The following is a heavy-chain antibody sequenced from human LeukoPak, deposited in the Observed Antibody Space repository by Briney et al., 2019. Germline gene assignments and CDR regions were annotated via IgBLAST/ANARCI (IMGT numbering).Heavy chain of an antibody. V-gene: IGHV3-72*01. D-gene: IGHD3-10*01. J-gene: IGHJ4*02. CDR3: TGNYYGSGRYADFDY. CDR1: GFTFSDHY. Sequence: GGSLRLSCAASGFTFSDHYMDWVRQAPGKGLEWVGRTRNKANSYTTEYAASVKGRFTISRDDSKNTAYLQMDSLKTEDTAVYYCTGNYYGSGRYADFDYWGQGTLVTVSS. CDR2: TRNKANSYTT.